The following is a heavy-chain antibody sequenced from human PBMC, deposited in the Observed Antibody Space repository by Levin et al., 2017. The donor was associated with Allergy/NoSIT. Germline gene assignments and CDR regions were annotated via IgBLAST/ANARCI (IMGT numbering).Heavy chain of an antibody. Sequence: GGSLRLSCTVSGFIFSSYWMHWVRQAPGKGLMWVSRINSDGSFTTYADSVKGRSIISRDNAKNTLYLQMNSLRAEDTAVYFCARDITGTTGFDYWGQGTLVTVSS. CDR3: ARDITGTTGFDY. V-gene: IGHV3-74*01. J-gene: IGHJ4*02. CDR1: GFIFSSYW. D-gene: IGHD1-7*01. CDR2: INSDGSFT.